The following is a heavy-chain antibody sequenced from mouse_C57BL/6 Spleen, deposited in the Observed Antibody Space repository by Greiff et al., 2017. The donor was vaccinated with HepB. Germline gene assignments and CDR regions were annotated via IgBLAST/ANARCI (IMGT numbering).Heavy chain of an antibody. J-gene: IGHJ2*01. D-gene: IGHD1-1*01. CDR1: GYSITSGYY. Sequence: EVQLQESGPGLVKPSQSLSLTCSVTGYSITSGYYWNWIRQFPGNKLEWMGYISYDGSNNYNPSLKNRISITRDTSKNQFFLKLNSVTTEDTATYYCARGITTVVGGDYFDYWGQGTTLTVSS. CDR3: ARGITTVVGGDYFDY. CDR2: ISYDGSN. V-gene: IGHV3-6*01.